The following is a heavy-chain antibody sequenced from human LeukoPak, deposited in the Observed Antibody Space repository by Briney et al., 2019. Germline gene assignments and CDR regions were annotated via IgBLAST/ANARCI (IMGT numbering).Heavy chain of an antibody. CDR2: ISGSGGTS. D-gene: IGHD3-16*01. J-gene: IGHJ4*02. CDR3: ARRAGAYTHPYDY. V-gene: IGHV3-23*01. Sequence: GGTLRLSCVASGFTFSSYGMTWVRQAPGKGLEWVSSISGSGGTSYYADSVKGRFTISIDNSKNTLYLQMNSLRAEDTAVYYCARRAGAYTHPYDYWGQGTLVTVSS. CDR1: GFTFSSYG.